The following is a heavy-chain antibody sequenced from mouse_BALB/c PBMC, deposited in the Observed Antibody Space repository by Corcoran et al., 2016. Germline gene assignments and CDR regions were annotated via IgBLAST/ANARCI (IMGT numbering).Heavy chain of an antibody. D-gene: IGHD4-1*01. CDR2: IWWNDDK. CDR3: ARIYWDGFAY. V-gene: IGHV8-11*01. J-gene: IGHJ3*01. Sequence: QVTLKESGPGILQPSQTLSLTCSFSGFSLRTSGMSVGWIRQPSGKGLEWLAHIWWNDDKRYDTALKSRLTISKDTSNNLVFLKIASVVTADTATYYCARIYWDGFAYWGQGTLVTVSA. CDR1: GFSLRTSGMS.